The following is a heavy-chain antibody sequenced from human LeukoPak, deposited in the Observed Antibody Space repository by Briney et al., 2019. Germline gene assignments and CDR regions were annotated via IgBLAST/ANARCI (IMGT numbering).Heavy chain of an antibody. CDR1: GFTFSSYA. CDR3: AKYVSAKGPPYGLDV. V-gene: IGHV3-30-3*02. Sequence: GGSLRLSCAASGFTFSSYALHWVRQAPGKGLEWVAVISYDGNNKYYADSVKGRITISRDNSKNTLYLQMNSLRAEDTAIYYCAKYVSAKGPPYGLDVWGQGTTVTVSS. D-gene: IGHD2/OR15-2a*01. CDR2: ISYDGNNK. J-gene: IGHJ6*02.